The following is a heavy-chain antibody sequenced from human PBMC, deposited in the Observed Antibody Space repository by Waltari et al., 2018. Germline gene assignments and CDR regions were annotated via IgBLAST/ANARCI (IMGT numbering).Heavy chain of an antibody. CDR3: ARGRFYDFWSGEDGMDV. CDR2: IYSGGST. CDR1: GFPVSSNY. V-gene: IGHV3-53*01. D-gene: IGHD3-3*01. J-gene: IGHJ6*02. Sequence: EVQLVESGGGLIQPGGSLRLSCAASGFPVSSNYMSWVRQAPGKGLEWVSVIYSGGSTYYADSVKGRFTISRDNSKNTLYLQMNSLRAEDTAVYYCARGRFYDFWSGEDGMDVWGQGTTVTVSS.